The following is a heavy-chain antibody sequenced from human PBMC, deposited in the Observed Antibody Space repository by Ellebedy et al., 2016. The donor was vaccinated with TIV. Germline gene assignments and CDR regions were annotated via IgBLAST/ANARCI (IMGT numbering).Heavy chain of an antibody. CDR3: ARMRGVAGPRWFDP. Sequence: MPSETLSLTCLVSGGSFNNDHWSRIRQSPGKGLEWIGYVNQRRTTKYNSSLRSRVTISIDTSKNQFSLTVTSVTAADTAVYFCARMRGVAGPRWFDPWGPGTQVIVSS. V-gene: IGHV4-59*08. CDR2: VNQRRTT. CDR1: GGSFNNDH. D-gene: IGHD6-19*01. J-gene: IGHJ5*02.